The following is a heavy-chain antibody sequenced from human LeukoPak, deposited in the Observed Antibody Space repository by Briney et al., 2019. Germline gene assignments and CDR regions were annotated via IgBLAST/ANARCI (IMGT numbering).Heavy chain of an antibody. CDR1: GFTFSSYW. J-gene: IGHJ4*02. CDR3: ARTPGYCSSTSCYTKTGGGDY. CDR2: IKQDGSEK. D-gene: IGHD2-2*02. Sequence: PGGSLRLSCAASGFTFSSYWMSWVRQAPGKGLEWVANIKQDGSEKYYVDSVKGRFTISRDNAKNSLYLQMNSLRAEDTAVYYCARTPGYCSSTSCYTKTGGGDYWGQGTLVTVSS. V-gene: IGHV3-7*01.